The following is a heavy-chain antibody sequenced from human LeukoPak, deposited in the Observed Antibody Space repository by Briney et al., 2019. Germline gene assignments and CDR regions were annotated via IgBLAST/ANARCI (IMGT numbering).Heavy chain of an antibody. CDR2: IIPILGIA. J-gene: IGHJ6*02. CDR1: GGTFSSYA. Sequence: SVKVSCKASGGTFSSYAVSWVRQAPGQGLEWMGRIIPILGIANYAQKFQGRVTITADKSTSTAYVELSSLRSEDTAVYYCARGVPRDPYCSGGSCYSGSYGMDVWGQGTTVTVSS. CDR3: ARGVPRDPYCSGGSCYSGSYGMDV. V-gene: IGHV1-69*04. D-gene: IGHD2-15*01.